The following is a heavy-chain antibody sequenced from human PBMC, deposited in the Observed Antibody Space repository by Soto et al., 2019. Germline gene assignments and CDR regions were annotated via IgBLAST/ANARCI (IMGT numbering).Heavy chain of an antibody. Sequence: SETLSLTCSVSGGSINSASYHWSWLRQHPGKGLEFIGYIFYTGSTYYNPSLETRVTISVDTSKSHVSLRLNAVTAADTAVYYCARLDYGDSAFDSWGRGTLVTVSS. D-gene: IGHD4-17*01. CDR1: GGSINSASYH. V-gene: IGHV4-31*03. J-gene: IGHJ4*02. CDR3: ARLDYGDSAFDS. CDR2: IFYTGST.